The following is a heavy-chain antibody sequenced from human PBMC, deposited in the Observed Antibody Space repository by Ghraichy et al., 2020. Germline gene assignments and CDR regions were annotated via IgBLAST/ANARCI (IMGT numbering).Heavy chain of an antibody. CDR2: IRYDGSNK. V-gene: IGHV3-30*02. Sequence: LSLTCAASGFTFSSYGMHWVRQAPGKGLEWVAFIRYDGSNKYYADSVKGRFTISRDNSKNTLYLQMNSLRAEDTAVYYCAADYYDSSGSFDYWGQGTLVTVSS. J-gene: IGHJ4*02. CDR1: GFTFSSYG. D-gene: IGHD3-22*01. CDR3: AADYYDSSGSFDY.